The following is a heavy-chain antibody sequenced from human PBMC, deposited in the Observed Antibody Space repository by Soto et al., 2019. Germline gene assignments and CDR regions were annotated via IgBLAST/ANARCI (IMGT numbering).Heavy chain of an antibody. V-gene: IGHV1-2*02. CDR2: INPNSGGT. Sequence: ASVKVSCKASGYTFTDYYVHWVRQAPGQGLEWMGWINPNSGGTKSAQKFQGRVTMTRDTSISTAYMELSRLRSDDTAVYYCARQSITIFGVVSSSYNWFDPWGQGTLVTVS. D-gene: IGHD3-3*01. CDR1: GYTFTDYY. CDR3: ARQSITIFGVVSSSYNWFDP. J-gene: IGHJ5*02.